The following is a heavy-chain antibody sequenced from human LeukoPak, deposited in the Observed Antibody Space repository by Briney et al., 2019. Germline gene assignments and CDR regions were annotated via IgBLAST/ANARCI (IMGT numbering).Heavy chain of an antibody. CDR3: ARDVQDYRDSSGLA. V-gene: IGHV3-48*02. J-gene: IGHJ5*02. D-gene: IGHD4-23*01. CDR1: GFTFSSYG. CDR2: ISSSSSVI. Sequence: GGSLRLSCAASGFTFSSYGMNWVRQAPGKGLEWVSYISSSSSVIYYADSVKGRFTISRDNAKNSLYPQMNSLRDEDTAVYYCARDVQDYRDSSGLAWGQGTLVTVSS.